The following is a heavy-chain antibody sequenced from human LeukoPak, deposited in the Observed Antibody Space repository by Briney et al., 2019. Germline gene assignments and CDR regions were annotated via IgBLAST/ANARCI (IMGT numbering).Heavy chain of an antibody. D-gene: IGHD5-12*01. CDR3: ARVPYGGSNFYFDY. J-gene: IGHJ4*02. CDR1: GFTVSSNY. CDR2: IYSGGST. V-gene: IGHV3-53*01. Sequence: GGSLRLSCAASGFTVSSNYMSWVRQAPGKGLEWVSVIYSGGSTYYADSAKGRFTISRDNSKNTLYLQMNSLRAEDTAVYYCARVPYGGSNFYFDYWGQGTLVTVSS.